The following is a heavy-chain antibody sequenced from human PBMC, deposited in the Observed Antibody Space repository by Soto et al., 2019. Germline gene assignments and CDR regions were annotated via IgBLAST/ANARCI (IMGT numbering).Heavy chain of an antibody. CDR2: IKYSGTT. CDR1: ASCISRSGCH. D-gene: IGHD1-26*01. CDR3: ARHGITGSYYDAFDI. V-gene: IGHV4-39*01. Sequence: SETLSRTCSGCASCISRSGCHCRWLGQPPGKGLERIASIKYSGTTFYNPSLRSRVTLSVDTSKNQFALKLSSVTAAETAVYYCARHGITGSYYDAFDIWGQGTMVT. J-gene: IGHJ3*02.